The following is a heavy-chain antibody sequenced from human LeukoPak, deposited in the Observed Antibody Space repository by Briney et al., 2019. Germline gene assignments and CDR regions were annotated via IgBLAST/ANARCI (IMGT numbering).Heavy chain of an antibody. Sequence: SETLSLTCTVSGGSITSSGFYWGWIRQPPGKGLEWIGNIYYGGSAYYNPSLKSRVTISVDTPKNQFSLKLSSVTAADTAVYYCARQPNIVVVDNWFDPWGQGTLVAVSS. D-gene: IGHD2-15*01. J-gene: IGHJ5*02. CDR2: IYYGGSA. CDR3: ARQPNIVVVDNWFDP. V-gene: IGHV4-39*07. CDR1: GGSITSSGFY.